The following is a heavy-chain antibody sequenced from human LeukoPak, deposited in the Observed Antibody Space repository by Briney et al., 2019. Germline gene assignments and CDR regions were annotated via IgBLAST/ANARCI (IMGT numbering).Heavy chain of an antibody. V-gene: IGHV1-18*01. D-gene: IGHD1-14*01. CDR3: AREVYLGFYFDY. CDR2: ISAYNGNT. Sequence: ASVKLSFKAAGYTFTSYGISWVRQAPGQGLEWMGWISAYNGNTNYAQKLQGRVTMTTDTSTSTAYMELRSLRSDDTAVYYCAREVYLGFYFDYWGQGTLVTVSS. CDR1: GYTFTSYG. J-gene: IGHJ4*02.